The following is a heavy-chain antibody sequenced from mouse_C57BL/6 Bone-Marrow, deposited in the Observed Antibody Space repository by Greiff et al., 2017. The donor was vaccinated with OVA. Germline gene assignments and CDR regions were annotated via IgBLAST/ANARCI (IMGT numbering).Heavy chain of an antibody. D-gene: IGHD1-1*01. CDR2: INPGSGGT. CDR1: GYAFTNYL. V-gene: IGHV1-54*01. Sequence: VQLQQSGAELVRPGTSVKVSSKASGYAFTNYLIEWVKQRPGQGLEWIGVINPGSGGTNYNEKFKGKATLTADKSSSTAYMQLSSLTSEDSAVYFCARATVVPYAMDYWGQGTSVTVSS. J-gene: IGHJ4*01. CDR3: ARATVVPYAMDY.